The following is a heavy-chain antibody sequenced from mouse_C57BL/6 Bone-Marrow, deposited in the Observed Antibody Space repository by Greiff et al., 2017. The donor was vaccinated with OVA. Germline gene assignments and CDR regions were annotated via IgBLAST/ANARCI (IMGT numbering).Heavy chain of an antibody. V-gene: IGHV1-54*01. CDR2: INPGSGGT. D-gene: IGHD1-1*01. CDR3: AREGVYYGYYFDY. J-gene: IGHJ2*01. Sequence: QVQLQQSGAELVRPGTSVKVSCKASGYAFTNYLIEWVKQRPGQGLEWIGVINPGSGGTNYNEKFKGKATLTADKSSSTAYMQLSSLTSEDSAVYFCAREGVYYGYYFDYWGQGTTLTVSS. CDR1: GYAFTNYL.